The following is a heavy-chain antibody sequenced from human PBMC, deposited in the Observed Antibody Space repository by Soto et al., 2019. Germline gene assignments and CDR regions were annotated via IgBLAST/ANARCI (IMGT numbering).Heavy chain of an antibody. Sequence: HPGGSLRLSCEASGFSFDDYAMHWVRQAPGKGLEWVSGIRWNSGMIGYADSVKGRFSISRDNAAKSLYLEMNSLRAEDTALYYCARGHRSSLDYFDYWGQGILATVSS. V-gene: IGHV3-9*01. D-gene: IGHD2-2*01. J-gene: IGHJ4*02. CDR1: GFSFDDYA. CDR2: IRWNSGMI. CDR3: ARGHRSSLDYFDY.